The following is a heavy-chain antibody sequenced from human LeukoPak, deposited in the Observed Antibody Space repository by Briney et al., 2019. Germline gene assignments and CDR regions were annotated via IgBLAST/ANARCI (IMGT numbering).Heavy chain of an antibody. J-gene: IGHJ4*02. CDR3: AKDHSYGSGSLPLPDY. CDR1: GFTFSSYA. V-gene: IGHV3-23*01. D-gene: IGHD3-10*01. CDR2: ISGSGYST. Sequence: GGSLRLSCAASGFTFSSYAMSWVRQAPGKGLEWVSAISGSGYSTYYADSVKGRFTISRDNSKNTLYLQMNSLRAEDTAVYYCAKDHSYGSGSLPLPDYWGQGTLVTVSS.